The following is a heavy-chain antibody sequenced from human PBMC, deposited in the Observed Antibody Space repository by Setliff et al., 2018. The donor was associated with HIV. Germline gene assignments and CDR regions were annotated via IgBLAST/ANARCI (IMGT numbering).Heavy chain of an antibody. CDR1: GDSITSNSYY. CDR2: MHHSGST. Sequence: PSETLSLTCTVSGDSITSNSYYWGWIRQSPGKGLEWIGTMHHSGSTNYNPSLKSRVTISVDTSKNQFSLKLSSVTAADTAVYYCARLDCSSSSGFVDYWGQGTLVTVSS. D-gene: IGHD2-2*01. CDR3: ARLDCSSSSGFVDY. V-gene: IGHV4-39*07. J-gene: IGHJ4*02.